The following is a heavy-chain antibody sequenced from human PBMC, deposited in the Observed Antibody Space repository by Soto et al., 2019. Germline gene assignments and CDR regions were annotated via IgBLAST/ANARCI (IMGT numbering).Heavy chain of an antibody. CDR2: IYHSGSS. CDR3: ARGGRVERVEGDYFDY. D-gene: IGHD1-1*01. V-gene: IGHV4-4*02. CDR1: GGFISSGYW. J-gene: IGHJ4*02. Sequence: QVQLQESGPGLVKPSGTLSLTCTVSGGFISSGYWWTWVRQLPGKGLEWIGEIYHSGSSNYNPSLKSRVTISVDKSKNQFSLNLISVTAADTAMYYCARGGRVERVEGDYFDYWGQGTLVTVSS.